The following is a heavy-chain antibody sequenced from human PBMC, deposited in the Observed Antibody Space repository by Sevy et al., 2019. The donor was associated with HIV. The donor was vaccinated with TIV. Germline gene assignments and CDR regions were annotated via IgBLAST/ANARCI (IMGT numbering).Heavy chain of an antibody. J-gene: IGHJ4*02. Sequence: GGSLRLSCAASGFTFDDYAMHWVRQAPGKGLEWVSGISWNSGSIGYADSVKGRFTISRDNAKNSLYLQMNSLRAEDTAWYYCAKDIKDGGSSGYPDYWGQGTLVTVSS. CDR1: GFTFDDYA. CDR2: ISWNSGSI. D-gene: IGHD5-12*01. V-gene: IGHV3-9*01. CDR3: AKDIKDGGSSGYPDY.